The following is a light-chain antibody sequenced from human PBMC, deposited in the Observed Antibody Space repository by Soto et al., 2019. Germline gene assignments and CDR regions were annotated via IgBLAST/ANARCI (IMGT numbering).Light chain of an antibody. CDR2: DAS. J-gene: IGKJ4*01. CDR3: QQRSNWPFLT. CDR1: QSVSSY. V-gene: IGKV3-11*01. Sequence: PGERATLSCRASQSVSSYLAWYQQKPGQAPRLLIYDASNRATGIPARFSGSGSGTDFTLTISSLEPEDFAVYYCQQRSNWPFLTFGGGTKVEIK.